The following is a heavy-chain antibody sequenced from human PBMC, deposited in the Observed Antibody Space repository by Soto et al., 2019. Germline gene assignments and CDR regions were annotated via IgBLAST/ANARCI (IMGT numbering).Heavy chain of an antibody. J-gene: IGHJ4*02. V-gene: IGHV4-31*03. CDR1: GGSISSGGYY. CDR2: IYYSGST. Sequence: SETLSLTCTVSGGSISSGGYYWSWIRQHPGKGLEWIGYIYYSGSTYYNPSLKRRVTISVDTSKNQFSLKLSSVTAADTAVYYCAREGVVDNYYDTSGSFDYWGQGTLVTVSS. D-gene: IGHD3-22*01. CDR3: AREGVVDNYYDTSGSFDY.